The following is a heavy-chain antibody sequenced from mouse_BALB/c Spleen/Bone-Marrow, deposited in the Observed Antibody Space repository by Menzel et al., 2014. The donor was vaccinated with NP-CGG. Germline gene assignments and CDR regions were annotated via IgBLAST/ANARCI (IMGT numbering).Heavy chain of an antibody. D-gene: IGHD1-2*01. Sequence: QVQLQQSGAELVKPGASVKMSCKASGYTFTSYNMHWVKRTPGQGLEWIGSIYPGNGDTSYNQKSKGKATLTADKSSSTAYMQLSSLTSEDSAVYYCARRGISTAAWYFDVWGAGTTVTVSS. CDR1: GYTFTSYN. CDR2: IYPGNGDT. V-gene: IGHV1-12*01. J-gene: IGHJ1*01. CDR3: ARRGISTAAWYFDV.